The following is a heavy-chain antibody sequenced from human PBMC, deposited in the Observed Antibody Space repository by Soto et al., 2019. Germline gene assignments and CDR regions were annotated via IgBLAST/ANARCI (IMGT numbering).Heavy chain of an antibody. D-gene: IGHD2-15*01. CDR3: AARLPLIGYCSGGSCPTGGMDV. Sequence: ASVKVSGKASGFTFTSSAVQWVRQARGQRLEWIGWIVVGSGNTNYAQKFQERVTITRDMSTSTAYMELSSLRSEDTAVYYCAARLPLIGYCSGGSCPTGGMDVWG. CDR2: IVVGSGNT. V-gene: IGHV1-58*01. CDR1: GFTFTSSA. J-gene: IGHJ6*02.